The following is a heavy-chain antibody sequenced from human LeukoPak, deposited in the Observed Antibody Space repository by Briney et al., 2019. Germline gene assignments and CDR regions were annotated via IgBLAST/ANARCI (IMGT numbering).Heavy chain of an antibody. D-gene: IGHD5-18*01. J-gene: IGHJ4*02. CDR1: GYTFTNYH. CDR3: ARLPGNVDTAMVDY. V-gene: IGHV1-46*01. CDR2: INPSGGST. Sequence: VASVKVSCKASGYTFTNYHMNWVRQAPGQGLEWMGIINPSGGSTTNAQKFQGRVTITADESTSTAYMELSSLRSEDTAVYYCARLPGNVDTAMVDYWGQGTLVTVSS.